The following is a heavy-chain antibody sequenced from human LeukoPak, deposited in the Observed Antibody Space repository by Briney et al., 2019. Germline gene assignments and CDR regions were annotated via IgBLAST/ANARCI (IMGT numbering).Heavy chain of an antibody. V-gene: IGHV3-66*01. CDR3: ARSYSNHLFGMDV. CDR1: GFLVSSYY. D-gene: IGHD4-11*01. J-gene: IGHJ6*02. CDR2: IYSGGST. Sequence: GGSLRLSCVACGFLVSSYYMTWVRQAPGKGLEWVSVIYSGGSTYYADSVKGRVAISRDNSKNTVFLQMSSVRAEDTAVYYCARSYSNHLFGMDVWGQGTTVTVTS.